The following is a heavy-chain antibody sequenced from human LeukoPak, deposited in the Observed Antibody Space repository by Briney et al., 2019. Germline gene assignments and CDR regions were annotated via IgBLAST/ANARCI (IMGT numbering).Heavy chain of an antibody. CDR2: ISGSGITI. D-gene: IGHD6-13*01. V-gene: IGHV3-48*03. Sequence: GGSLRLSCAASGFTFSSYGVNWVRQAPGKGLEWVSYISGSGITIYCADSVKGRFTMSRDNAKSSLYLQMNSLRAEDTAVYYCAREAESSSWYYFDYWGQGTLVTVSS. CDR3: AREAESSSWYYFDY. J-gene: IGHJ4*02. CDR1: GFTFSSYG.